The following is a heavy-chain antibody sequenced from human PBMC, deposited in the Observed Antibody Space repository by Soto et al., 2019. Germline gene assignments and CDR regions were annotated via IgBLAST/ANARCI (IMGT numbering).Heavy chain of an antibody. Sequence: GASVKVSCKASGYTFTSYYMRWVRQAPGQGLEWMGIINPSGGSTSYAQKFQGRVTMTRDTSTSTVYMELSSLRSEDTAVYYCAREMLTRYTRAGGVDPWGQGTLVTVSS. CDR1: GYTFTSYY. CDR2: INPSGGST. J-gene: IGHJ5*02. V-gene: IGHV1-46*01. D-gene: IGHD3-16*02. CDR3: AREMLTRYTRAGGVDP.